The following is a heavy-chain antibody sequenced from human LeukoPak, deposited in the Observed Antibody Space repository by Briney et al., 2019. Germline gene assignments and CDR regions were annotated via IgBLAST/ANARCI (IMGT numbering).Heavy chain of an antibody. Sequence: SETPSLTCTVSGGSLNSYYWSWIRHPPRKGLEWIGYIYYSGSTNYNPSLKSRVTISRDTSKNQFSLKLRSVTAADTAVYYCTSGGMVSGDYWGHGTLVTVSS. CDR2: IYYSGST. D-gene: IGHD2-8*01. V-gene: IGHV4-59*01. CDR1: GGSLNSYY. CDR3: TSGGMVSGDY. J-gene: IGHJ4*01.